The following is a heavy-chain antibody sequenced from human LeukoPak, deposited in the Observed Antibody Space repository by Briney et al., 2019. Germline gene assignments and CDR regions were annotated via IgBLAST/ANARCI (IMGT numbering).Heavy chain of an antibody. CDR2: IYYSGST. Sequence: WETLSLTCTVSGGSISSSSYYWGWILQPPGKGLELIGSIYYSGSTYYNPSLKSRVTISVDTTKNQFSLTLSSVTAADRAVYQCARGYGDSNLIGRIDYWGQGTLVTVSS. CDR3: ARGYGDSNLIGRIDY. D-gene: IGHD4-17*01. J-gene: IGHJ4*02. CDR1: GGSISSSSYY. V-gene: IGHV4-39*01.